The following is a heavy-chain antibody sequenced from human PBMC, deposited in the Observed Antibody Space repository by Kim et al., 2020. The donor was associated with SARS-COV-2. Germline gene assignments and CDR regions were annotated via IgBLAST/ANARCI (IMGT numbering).Heavy chain of an antibody. J-gene: IGHJ4*02. CDR2: INHSGST. V-gene: IGHV4-34*01. CDR3: ASESRSSFTVIDY. Sequence: SETLSLTCAVYGGSFSGYYWSWIRQPPGKGLEWIGEINHSGSTNYNPSLKSRVTISVDTSKNQFSLKLSSVTAADTAVYYCASESRSSFTVIDYWGQGTLVTVSS. D-gene: IGHD4-17*01. CDR1: GGSFSGYY.